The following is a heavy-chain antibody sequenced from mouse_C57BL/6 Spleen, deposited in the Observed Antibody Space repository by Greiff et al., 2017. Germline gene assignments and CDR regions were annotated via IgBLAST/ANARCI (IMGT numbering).Heavy chain of an antibody. D-gene: IGHD1-1*02. Sequence: QVQLQQSGPGLVQPSQSLSITCTVSGFSLTSYGVHWVRQSPGKGLEWLGVIWSGGSTDYNAAFISRLSISKDNSNSQVFFKMNSLQAEDTAIYYCARKGWYYAMDYWGQGTSVTVSS. CDR2: IWSGGST. J-gene: IGHJ4*01. CDR1: GFSLTSYG. V-gene: IGHV2-2*01. CDR3: ARKGWYYAMDY.